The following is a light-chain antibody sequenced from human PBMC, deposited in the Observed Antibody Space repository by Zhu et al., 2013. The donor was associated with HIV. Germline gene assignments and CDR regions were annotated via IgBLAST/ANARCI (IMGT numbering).Light chain of an antibody. CDR2: EVN. Sequence: QSALAQPPSASGSLGQSVTISCTGTGSDIGAYIYVSWYQQLPGQAPRLILSEVNKRPSEVPARFSGSKSGNVASLTISGLHTEDEADYYCSSYAGSNNHVFGMGPKSPS. CDR1: GSDIGAYIY. V-gene: IGLV2-8*01. CDR3: SSYAGSNNHV. J-gene: IGLJ1*01.